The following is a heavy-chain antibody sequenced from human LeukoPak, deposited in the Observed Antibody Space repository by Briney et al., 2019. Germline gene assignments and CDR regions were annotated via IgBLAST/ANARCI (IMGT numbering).Heavy chain of an antibody. CDR2: ISYDGSNK. CDR1: GFTFSSYA. V-gene: IGHV3-30-3*01. CDR3: AKGPRDYYYYGMDV. Sequence: GRSLRLSCAASGFTFSSYAMHWVRQAPGKGLEWVAVISYDGSNKYHADSVKGRFTISRDNSKNTLYLQMNSLRAEDTAVYYCAKGPRDYYYYGMDVWGQGTTVTVSS. J-gene: IGHJ6*02.